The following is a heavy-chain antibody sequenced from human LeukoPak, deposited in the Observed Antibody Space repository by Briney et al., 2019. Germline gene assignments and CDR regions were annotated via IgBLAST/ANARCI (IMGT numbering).Heavy chain of an antibody. CDR2: IYDSGST. CDR1: GGSISGYY. Sequence: SETLSLTCTVSGGSISGYYWTWIRQPPGKGLEWIGYIYDSGSTNYNPSLKSRVTISVDTSKNQFSLKLTSVTAADTAVYYCATGETGSTLGGYWGQGTLVTVSS. J-gene: IGHJ4*02. CDR3: ATGETGSTLGGY. D-gene: IGHD1-1*01. V-gene: IGHV4-59*01.